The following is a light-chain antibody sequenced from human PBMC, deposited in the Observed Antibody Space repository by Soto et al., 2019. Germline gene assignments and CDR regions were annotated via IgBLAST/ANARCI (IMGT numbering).Light chain of an antibody. Sequence: VITQSPLSLPVTPGSRGFTSCRSIQSLLHSNGYNYLDWYLQKPGQSPQLLIYLGSNRSSGVPDRFSGSGSGTDFTLKISRVEAEDVGVYYCMQALQTPLTFGGGTKVDIK. CDR2: LGS. V-gene: IGKV2-28*01. CDR1: QSLLHSNGYNY. CDR3: MQALQTPLT. J-gene: IGKJ4*01.